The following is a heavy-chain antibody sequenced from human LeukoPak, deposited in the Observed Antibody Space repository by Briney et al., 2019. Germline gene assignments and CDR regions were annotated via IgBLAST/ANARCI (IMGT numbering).Heavy chain of an antibody. V-gene: IGHV7-4-1*02. CDR3: AREISGYYDSSGPITDFDY. Sequence: ASVKVSCKASGYTFTSYAMNLVRQAPGQGLEWMGWINTNTGNPTYAQGFTGRFVFSLDTSVSTAYLQISSLKAEDTAVYYCAREISGYYDSSGPITDFDYWGQGTLVTVSS. J-gene: IGHJ4*02. CDR1: GYTFTSYA. CDR2: INTNTGNP. D-gene: IGHD3-22*01.